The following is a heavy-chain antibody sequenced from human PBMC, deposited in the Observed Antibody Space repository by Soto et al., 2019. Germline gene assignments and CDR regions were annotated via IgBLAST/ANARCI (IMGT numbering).Heavy chain of an antibody. J-gene: IGHJ3*02. CDR2: INPNSGGT. D-gene: IGHD6-13*01. CDR3: ARVAAAAAGGSDAFDI. CDR1: GYTFSGYY. Sequence: GASVKVSCKASGYTFSGYYMHWVRQAPGQGLEWMGWINPNSGGTNYAQKFQGWVTMTRDTSISTAYMELSRLRSDDTAVYYCARVAAAAAGGSDAFDIWGQGTMVIVSS. V-gene: IGHV1-2*04.